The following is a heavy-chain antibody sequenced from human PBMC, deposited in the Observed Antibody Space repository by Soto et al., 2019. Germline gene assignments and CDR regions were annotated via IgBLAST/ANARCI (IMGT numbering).Heavy chain of an antibody. CDR3: AKHPSVIYRGYFQH. CDR2: ISGSGGST. Sequence: EVQLLESGGGLVQPGGSLRLSCAASGFTFSSYAMSWVRQAPGKGLKWVSAISGSGGSTYYADSVKGRFTISRDNSKNTLYLQMNSLRAEDTAVYSCAKHPSVIYRGYFQHWGQGTLVTVSS. V-gene: IGHV3-23*01. D-gene: IGHD2-21*01. CDR1: GFTFSSYA. J-gene: IGHJ1*01.